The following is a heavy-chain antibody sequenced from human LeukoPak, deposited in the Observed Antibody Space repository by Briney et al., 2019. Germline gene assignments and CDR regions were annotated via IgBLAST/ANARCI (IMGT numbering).Heavy chain of an antibody. CDR1: GFTFSSYA. D-gene: IGHD2-15*01. J-gene: IGHJ4*02. V-gene: IGHV3-23*01. Sequence: GVSLRLSCAASGFTFSSYAMMWVPQAPGKGLEWVSALSGGGGSTYYTDSVEGRFTSSRDNSKNTLYLQMNSLRAEDTAVYYCAKDPGSGYCSGGSCYPGRYWGQGTLVTVSS. CDR2: LSGGGGST. CDR3: AKDPGSGYCSGGSCYPGRY.